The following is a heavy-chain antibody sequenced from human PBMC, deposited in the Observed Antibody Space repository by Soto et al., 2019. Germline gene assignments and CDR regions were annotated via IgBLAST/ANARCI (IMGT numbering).Heavy chain of an antibody. CDR2: MNPNSGNT. D-gene: IGHD3-22*01. J-gene: IGHJ3*02. Sequence: GPVKGSCKAFGYTFTRFDINWVRQATGQGLEWMGWMNPNSGNTGYAQKFQGRVTMTRNTSISTAYMELSSLRSEDTAVYYCAKHTYYYDSSGYYSAFDIWG. CDR3: AKHTYYYDSSGYYSAFDI. V-gene: IGHV1-8*01. CDR1: GYTFTRFD.